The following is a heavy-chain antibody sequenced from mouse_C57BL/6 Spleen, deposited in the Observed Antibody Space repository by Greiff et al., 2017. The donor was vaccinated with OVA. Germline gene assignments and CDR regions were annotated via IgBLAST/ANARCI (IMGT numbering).Heavy chain of an antibody. J-gene: IGHJ3*01. D-gene: IGHD2-4*01. Sequence: DVQLQESGTVLARPGASVKMSCKTSGYTFTSYWMHWVKQRPGQGLEWIGAIYPGNSDTSYNQKFKGKAKLTAVTSASTAYMELSSLTNEDSAVYYCTRWNDYDWFAYWGQGTLVTVSA. CDR2: IYPGNSDT. CDR1: GYTFTSYW. V-gene: IGHV1-5*01. CDR3: TRWNDYDWFAY.